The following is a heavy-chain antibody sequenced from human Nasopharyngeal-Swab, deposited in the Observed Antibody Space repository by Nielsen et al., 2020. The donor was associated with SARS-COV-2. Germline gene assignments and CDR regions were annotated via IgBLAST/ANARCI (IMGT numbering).Heavy chain of an antibody. J-gene: IGHJ6*03. Sequence: SETLSLTCTVSGGSISSGGYYWSWIRQHPGKGLEWIGYIYYSGSTYYNPSLKSRVTISVDTSKNQFSLKLSSVIAADTAVYYCARDSRYSSSWYAYYYYYMDVWGKGTTVTVSS. D-gene: IGHD6-13*01. CDR1: GGSISSGGYY. CDR3: ARDSRYSSSWYAYYYYYMDV. V-gene: IGHV4-31*03. CDR2: IYYSGST.